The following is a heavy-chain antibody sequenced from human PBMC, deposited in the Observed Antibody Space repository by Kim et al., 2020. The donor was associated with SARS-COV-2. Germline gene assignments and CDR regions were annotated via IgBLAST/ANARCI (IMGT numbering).Heavy chain of an antibody. CDR3: GRDMDV. V-gene: IGHV3-7*01. Sequence: KTDVSAKYYVDSVKGRFTISRDNAKDSLYLQRNSPRADDTAVYYVGRDMDVWGQGTTVTVSS. CDR2: KTDVSAK. J-gene: IGHJ6*02.